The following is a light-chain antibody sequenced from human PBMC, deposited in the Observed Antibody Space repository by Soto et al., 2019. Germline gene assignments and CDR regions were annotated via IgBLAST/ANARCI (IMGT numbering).Light chain of an antibody. CDR3: QQSYRNPRT. CDR2: AAS. V-gene: IGKV1-5*01. Sequence: DIQITPSTSTLSASVGDRVTITCRASQSISSWLAWYQQKPGKAPKLLIYAASKLESGVPSRFGGSGSGTDFTLTISSLQPEDFATYYCQQSYRNPRTFGLGTKVDIK. J-gene: IGKJ1*01. CDR1: QSISSW.